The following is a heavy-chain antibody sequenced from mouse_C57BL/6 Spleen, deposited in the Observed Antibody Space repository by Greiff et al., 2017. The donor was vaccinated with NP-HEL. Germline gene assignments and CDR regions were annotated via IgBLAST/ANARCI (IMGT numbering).Heavy chain of an antibody. J-gene: IGHJ4*01. V-gene: IGHV3-6*01. CDR1: GYSITSGYY. CDR3: TRRDYAMDY. CDR2: ISYDGSN. Sequence: ESGPGLVKPSQSLSLTCSVTGYSITSGYYWNWIRQFPGNKLEWMGYISYDGSNNYNPSLKNQITITRDTSKNPFFLKLNSVTAEDTATYCCTRRDYAMDYWGQGTSVTVSS.